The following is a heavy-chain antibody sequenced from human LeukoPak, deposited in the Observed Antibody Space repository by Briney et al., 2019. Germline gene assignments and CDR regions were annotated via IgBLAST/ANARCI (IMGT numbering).Heavy chain of an antibody. CDR1: GFTFNNYA. CDR3: AKSRGYYYEKSGPADY. J-gene: IGHJ4*02. CDR2: IWYDGSIK. V-gene: IGHV3-33*06. D-gene: IGHD3-22*01. Sequence: GGSLRLSCVVSGFTFNNYAMSWVRQAPGKGLEWVAVIWYDGSIKYYGDSVKGRFTISRDNSKNTLYLQMNSLSAEDTAVYYCAKSRGYYYEKSGPADYWGQGTLVTVSS.